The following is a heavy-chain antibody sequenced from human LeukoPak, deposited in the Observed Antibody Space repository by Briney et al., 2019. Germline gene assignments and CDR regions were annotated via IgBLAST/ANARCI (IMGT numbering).Heavy chain of an antibody. CDR1: GFTFSSYA. Sequence: PGGSLSLSCAASGFTFSSYAMSWVRQAPGNGLEWVSAISGSGGSTYYADSVKGRFTISSDNSKNTLYLQMNSPRAEDTAVYASAHISRSWPDYWGQGTLVTVSS. J-gene: IGHJ4*02. CDR3: AHISRSWPDY. V-gene: IGHV3-23*01. CDR2: ISGSGGST. D-gene: IGHD6-13*01.